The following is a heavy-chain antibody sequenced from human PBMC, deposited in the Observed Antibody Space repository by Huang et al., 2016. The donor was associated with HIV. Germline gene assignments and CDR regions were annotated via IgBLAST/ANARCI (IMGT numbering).Heavy chain of an antibody. J-gene: IGHJ5*02. CDR1: GFTFSDYG. D-gene: IGHD6-19*01. CDR2: IRYDESNK. Sequence: QVQLVESGGGVVQPGGSLRLSCAASGFTFSDYGMHWVRPTPGKGLELVAFIRYDESNKFYGDSVKGRFTISRDNSKNTLFLQMNSLSPEDTAMYYCAKDYRSGWCNWFDPWGQGTLVTVSS. V-gene: IGHV3-30*02. CDR3: AKDYRSGWCNWFDP.